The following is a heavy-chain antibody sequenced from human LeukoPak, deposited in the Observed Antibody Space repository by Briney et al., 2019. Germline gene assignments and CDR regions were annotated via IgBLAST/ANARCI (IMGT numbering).Heavy chain of an antibody. CDR1: GLTFSSYA. D-gene: IGHD3-10*01. Sequence: GGSLRPSCAASGLTFSSYAMSWVRQAPGKGLEWVSAISGSGGNSYSADSVKGRFTISRDNSKNTLSLQMNSLRAEDTAVYYCAKVQVDGSLVAVGAGRYYFDYWGQGTLVTVSS. CDR2: ISGSGGNS. V-gene: IGHV3-23*01. CDR3: AKVQVDGSLVAVGAGRYYFDY. J-gene: IGHJ4*02.